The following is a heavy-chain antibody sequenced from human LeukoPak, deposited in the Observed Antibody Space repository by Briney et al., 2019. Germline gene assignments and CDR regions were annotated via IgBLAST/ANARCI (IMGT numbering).Heavy chain of an antibody. CDR3: ARTTVTAYFDY. V-gene: IGHV4-59*01. CDR1: GGSISSYY. J-gene: IGHJ4*02. D-gene: IGHD4-17*01. CDR2: IYYSGST. Sequence: SETLSLTCTVSGGSISSYYWSWIRQPPGKGLEWIGYIYYSGSTNYNPSLKSRVTISVDTSKNQFSLKLSSVTAADTAVYYCARTTVTAYFDYWGQGTLVTVSS.